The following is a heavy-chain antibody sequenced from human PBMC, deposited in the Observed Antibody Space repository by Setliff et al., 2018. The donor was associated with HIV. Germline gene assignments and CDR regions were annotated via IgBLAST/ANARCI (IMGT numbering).Heavy chain of an antibody. Sequence: PGGSLRLSCAASELTFSNYAMTWVRQAPGEGLEWVSSLSGSGGSTYYADSVKGRFTISRDNSKSTVYLQMNSVTPEDSAMYYCAKFRYAIKSTYYFDSWGQGTLVTVSS. V-gene: IGHV3-23*01. J-gene: IGHJ4*02. D-gene: IGHD2-2*01. CDR3: AKFRYAIKSTYYFDS. CDR1: ELTFSNYA. CDR2: LSGSGGST.